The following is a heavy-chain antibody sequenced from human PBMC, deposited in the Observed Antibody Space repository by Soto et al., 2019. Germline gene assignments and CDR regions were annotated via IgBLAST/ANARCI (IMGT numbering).Heavy chain of an antibody. CDR2: ISLYHHST. CDR1: GYPFTDYF. CDR3: ARELYSCGGDCPYYMDY. D-gene: IGHD2-21*02. J-gene: IGHJ4*02. Sequence: GASVKVSCKPSGYPFTDYFIHWVRQAPGQGLEWMGIISLYHHSTSYAQKFQGRLTVTADTSTTTVYMDLSSLTSEDSAVYWCARELYSCGGDCPYYMDYWGQGTLVTAPQ. V-gene: IGHV1-46*01.